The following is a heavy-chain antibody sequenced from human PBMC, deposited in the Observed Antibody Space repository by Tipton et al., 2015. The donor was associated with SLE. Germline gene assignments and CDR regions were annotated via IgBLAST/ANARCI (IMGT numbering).Heavy chain of an antibody. J-gene: IGHJ6*03. CDR3: ARVPFYYYYYMDV. V-gene: IGHV4-59*12. Sequence: GLVKPSETLSLTCTVSGGSINNYYWSWIRQPPGKGLEWIGFIYSSGSTNYNPSLKNRVTISLDMSKNQFSLKLTSVTAADTAVYYCARVPFYYYYYMDVWGKGTTVTVSS. CDR2: IYSSGST. CDR1: GGSINNYY.